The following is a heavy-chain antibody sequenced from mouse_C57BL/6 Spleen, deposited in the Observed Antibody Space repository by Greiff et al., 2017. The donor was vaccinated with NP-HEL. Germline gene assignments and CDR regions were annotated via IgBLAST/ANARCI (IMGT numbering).Heavy chain of an antibody. J-gene: IGHJ2*01. CDR3: ARRGTVVAIDY. V-gene: IGHV1-82*01. CDR1: GYAFSSSW. D-gene: IGHD1-1*01. CDR2: IYPGDGDT. Sequence: VQLQQSGPELVKPGASVKISCKASGYAFSSSWMNWVKQRPGKGLEWIGRIYPGDGDTNYNGKFKGKATLTADKSSSTAYMQLSSLTSEDSAVYFCARRGTVVAIDYWGQGTTLTVSS.